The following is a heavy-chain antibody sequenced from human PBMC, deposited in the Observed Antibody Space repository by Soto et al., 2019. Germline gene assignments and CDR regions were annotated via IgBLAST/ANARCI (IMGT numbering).Heavy chain of an antibody. CDR2: ISYDGSNK. Sequence: GGSLRLSCAAYGFTFSSYGMHWVRQAPGKGLEWVAVISYDGSNKYYADSVKGRFTISRDNSKNTLYLQMNSLRAEDTAVYYCAKEESGTNTGVGWGQGTLVTVSS. CDR1: GFTFSSYG. J-gene: IGHJ4*02. D-gene: IGHD1-26*01. CDR3: AKEESGTNTGVG. V-gene: IGHV3-30*18.